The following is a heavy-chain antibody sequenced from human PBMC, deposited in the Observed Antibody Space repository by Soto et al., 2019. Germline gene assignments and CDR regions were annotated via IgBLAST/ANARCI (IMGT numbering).Heavy chain of an antibody. CDR1: GFTFSSYW. V-gene: IGHV3-74*01. D-gene: IGHD5-18*01. CDR3: ATLNSFGSDY. Sequence: PGGSLRLSCVASGFTFSSYWMHWVRQVPGKGLVWVARTNSDESSIAYADSVKGRFTISRDNAKSTLYLQMNSLRAEDTAVYYCATLNSFGSDYWGRGTLVTVSS. CDR2: TNSDESSI. J-gene: IGHJ4*02.